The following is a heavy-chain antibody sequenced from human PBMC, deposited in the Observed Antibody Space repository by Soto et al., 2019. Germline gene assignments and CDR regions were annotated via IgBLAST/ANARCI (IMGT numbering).Heavy chain of an antibody. Sequence: QVQLVQSGAEVKKPGSSVKVSCKASGGNFSNYAISWVRQAPGQGLEWMGGIIPIFPTGNYAQKFRGRVTISADKSTSTVYMELSSLRSEDTAVYYCANEVLTANRDDSSGMDVWGQGTRVTVSS. D-gene: IGHD2-21*02. CDR3: ANEVLTANRDDSSGMDV. CDR2: IIPIFPTG. V-gene: IGHV1-69*06. CDR1: GGNFSNYA. J-gene: IGHJ6*02.